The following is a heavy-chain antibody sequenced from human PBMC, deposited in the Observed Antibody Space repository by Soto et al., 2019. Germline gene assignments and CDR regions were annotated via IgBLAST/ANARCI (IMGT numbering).Heavy chain of an antibody. CDR3: ASQLSVGSSSVGYFDY. D-gene: IGHD6-6*01. CDR2: IYYSGST. CDR1: GGSISSYY. J-gene: IGHJ4*02. V-gene: IGHV4-59*08. Sequence: SATLSLPCTVSGGSISSYYWSWIRQPPGKGLEWIGYIYYSGSTNYNPSLKSRVTISVDTSKNQFSLKLSSVTAADTAVYYCASQLSVGSSSVGYFDYWGQGTLVTVSS.